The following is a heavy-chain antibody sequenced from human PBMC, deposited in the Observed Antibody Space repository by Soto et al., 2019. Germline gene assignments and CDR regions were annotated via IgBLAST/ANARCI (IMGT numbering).Heavy chain of an antibody. J-gene: IGHJ6*02. CDR1: VYTFTSYD. Sequence: ASVKVSCKASVYTFTSYDMNWVRQATGQGLEWMGWMNPNSGNTGYAQKFQGRVTMTRNTSISTAYMELSSLRSEDTAVYYCARSEVLLWFGELVYYYGMDVWGQGTTVTVSS. D-gene: IGHD3-10*01. CDR3: ARSEVLLWFGELVYYYGMDV. V-gene: IGHV1-8*01. CDR2: MNPNSGNT.